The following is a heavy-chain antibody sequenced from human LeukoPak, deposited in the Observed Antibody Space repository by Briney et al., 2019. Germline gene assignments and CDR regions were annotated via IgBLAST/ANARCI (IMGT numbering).Heavy chain of an antibody. D-gene: IGHD3-10*02. CDR1: GFTFSSYW. CDR2: VSGSGDST. J-gene: IGHJ5*02. Sequence: PGGSLRLSCAASGFTFSSYWMSWVRQAPGKGLEWVSAVSGSGDSTYYADSVKGRFTISRANSKNTLYLQMNSLRAEDTAVYYCAKVMLGELLYWFDPWGQGTLVTVSS. CDR3: AKVMLGELLYWFDP. V-gene: IGHV3-23*01.